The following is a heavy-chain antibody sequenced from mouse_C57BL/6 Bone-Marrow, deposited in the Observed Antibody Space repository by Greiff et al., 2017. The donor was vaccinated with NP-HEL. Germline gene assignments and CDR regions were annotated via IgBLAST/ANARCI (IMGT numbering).Heavy chain of an antibody. V-gene: IGHV1-64*01. D-gene: IGHD4-1*01. CDR1: GYTFTSYW. CDR2: IHPNSGST. CDR3: AKLGLGGWFAY. Sequence: QVQLQQPGAELVKPGASVKLSCKASGYTFTSYWMHWVKQRPGQGLEWIGMIHPNSGSTNYNAKFKSKATLTVDKSSSTAYMQLSSLTSEDSAVYYGAKLGLGGWFAYWGQGTLVTVSA. J-gene: IGHJ3*01.